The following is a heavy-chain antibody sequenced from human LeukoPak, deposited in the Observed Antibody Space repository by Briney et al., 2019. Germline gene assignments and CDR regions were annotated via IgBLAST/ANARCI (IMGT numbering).Heavy chain of an antibody. CDR1: GGSISSGAYY. J-gene: IGHJ4*02. Sequence: SETLSLTCTVSGGSISSGAYYWSWIRQHPGKGLEWIGYIYYSGSTYYNPSLKSRVTISVDTSKNQFSLKLSSVTAADTAVYYRTRAKILSLDYWGQGTLVTVSS. D-gene: IGHD3-16*02. CDR3: TRAKILSLDY. CDR2: IYYSGST. V-gene: IGHV4-31*03.